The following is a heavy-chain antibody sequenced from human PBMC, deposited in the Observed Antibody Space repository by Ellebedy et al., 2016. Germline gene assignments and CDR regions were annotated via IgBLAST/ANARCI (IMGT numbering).Heavy chain of an antibody. V-gene: IGHV1-69*13. Sequence: SVKVSCXASGGTFSSYAISWVRQAPGQGLEWMGGIIPIFGTANYAQKFQGRVTITADESTSTAYMELSSLRSEDTAVYYCARDGGSSGWTDAFDIWGQGTMVTVSS. CDR1: GGTFSSYA. D-gene: IGHD6-19*01. CDR3: ARDGGSSGWTDAFDI. CDR2: IIPIFGTA. J-gene: IGHJ3*02.